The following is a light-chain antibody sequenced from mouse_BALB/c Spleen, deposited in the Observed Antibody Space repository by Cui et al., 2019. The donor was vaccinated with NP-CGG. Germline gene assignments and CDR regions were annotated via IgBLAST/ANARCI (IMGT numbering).Light chain of an antibody. CDR2: GTN. CDR1: TGAVTTSNY. CDR3: ALWYSNHWV. Sequence: QAVVTQESALPPSPGETVTLTCRSSTGAVTTSNYANWVQEKPDHLFTGLIGGTNNRPPGVPARFSGSLSGDKAALTITGAQTEDEAIYFCALWYSNHWVFGGGTKLTVL. J-gene: IGLJ1*01. V-gene: IGLV1*01.